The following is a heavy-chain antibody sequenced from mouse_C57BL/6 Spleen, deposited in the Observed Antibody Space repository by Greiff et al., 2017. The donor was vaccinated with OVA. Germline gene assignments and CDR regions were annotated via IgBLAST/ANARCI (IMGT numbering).Heavy chain of an antibody. CDR3: ARQGYYGSSFYWYFDV. CDR2: ISSGGSYT. D-gene: IGHD1-1*01. J-gene: IGHJ1*03. Sequence: EVKLVESGGDLVKPGGSLKLSCAASGFTFSSYGMSWVRQTPDKRLEWVATISSGGSYTYYPDSVKGRFTISRDNAKNTLYLQMSSLKSEDTAMYYCARQGYYGSSFYWYFDVWGTGTTVTVSS. CDR1: GFTFSSYG. V-gene: IGHV5-6*01.